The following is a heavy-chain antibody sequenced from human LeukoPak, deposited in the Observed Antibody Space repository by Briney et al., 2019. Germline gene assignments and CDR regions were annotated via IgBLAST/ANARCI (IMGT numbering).Heavy chain of an antibody. CDR2: INAGNGNT. CDR3: AREPYYYYYYGMDV. CDR1: GYTFTSYA. V-gene: IGHV1-3*01. J-gene: IGHJ6*02. Sequence: ASVKVSCKASGYTFTSYAMHWVRQAPGQRLEWMGWINAGNGNTKYSQKFQGRVTITRDTSASTAYMELSSLGSEDTAVYYCAREPYYYYYYGMDVWGQGTTVTVSS.